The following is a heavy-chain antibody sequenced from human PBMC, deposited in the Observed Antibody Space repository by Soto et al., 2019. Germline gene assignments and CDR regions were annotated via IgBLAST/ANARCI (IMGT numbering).Heavy chain of an antibody. Sequence: GGSLRLSCAASGFTFSSYAMSWVRQAPGKGLEWVSAISGSGGSTYYADSVKGRFTISRDNSKNTLYLQMNSLGAEDTAVYYCAKDSGFYYDITTSMDVWGKGTTVTVSS. J-gene: IGHJ6*03. CDR3: AKDSGFYYDITTSMDV. CDR2: ISGSGGST. CDR1: GFTFSSYA. V-gene: IGHV3-23*01. D-gene: IGHD3-9*01.